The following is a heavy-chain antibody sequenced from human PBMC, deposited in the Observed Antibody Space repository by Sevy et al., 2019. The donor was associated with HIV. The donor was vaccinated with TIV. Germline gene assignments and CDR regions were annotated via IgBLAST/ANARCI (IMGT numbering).Heavy chain of an antibody. CDR2: ISGSGGST. D-gene: IGHD1-26*01. CDR1: GFTFSSYA. J-gene: IGHJ5*02. V-gene: IGHV3-23*01. CDR3: AKDGAGLPPLGGFDP. Sequence: GGSLRLSCAASGFTFSSYAMSWVRQAPGKGLKWVSAISGSGGSTYYADSVKGRFTISRDNSKNTLYLQMNSLRAEDTAVYYCAKDGAGLPPLGGFDPWGQGTLVTVSS.